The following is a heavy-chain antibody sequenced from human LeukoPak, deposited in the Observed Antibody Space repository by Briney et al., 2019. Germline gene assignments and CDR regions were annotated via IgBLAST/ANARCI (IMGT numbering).Heavy chain of an antibody. J-gene: IGHJ6*03. Sequence: SVRVSCKASGGTFSSYAISWVRQAPGQGLEWMGGVIPIFGTANYAQKFQGRVTITTDESTSTAYMELSSLRSEDTAVYYCARYNWTYYYYYMDVWGKGTTVTVSS. CDR2: VIPIFGTA. D-gene: IGHD1-20*01. CDR1: GGTFSSYA. CDR3: ARYNWTYYYYYMDV. V-gene: IGHV1-69*05.